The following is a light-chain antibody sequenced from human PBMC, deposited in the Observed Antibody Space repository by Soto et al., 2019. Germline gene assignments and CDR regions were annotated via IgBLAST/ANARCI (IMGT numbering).Light chain of an antibody. V-gene: IGLV2-8*01. CDR1: SSDVGAYNY. CDR2: EVS. Sequence: QSALTQPPSVSGSPGQSVTISCTGTSSDVGAYNYVCWYQQHPGKPPKLLISEVSKRPSGVPDRFSGSKFGNTASLTVSGLQAEDEADYYCSSYAGNNGGVFGGGTKLTVL. J-gene: IGLJ2*01. CDR3: SSYAGNNGGV.